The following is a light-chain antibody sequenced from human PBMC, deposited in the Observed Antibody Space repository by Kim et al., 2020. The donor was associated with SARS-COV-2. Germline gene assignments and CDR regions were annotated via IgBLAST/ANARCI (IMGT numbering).Light chain of an antibody. J-gene: IGKJ1*01. CDR1: QTISNW. Sequence: DIQMTQSPSTLSASVGDRVTITCRASQTISNWLAWYQQKPGKAPKLLIYTTSHLETGVPSRFSGSGYGTEFTLTISSLQPDDFATYYCRHFDTYSPWTFGQGTKVDIK. V-gene: IGKV1-5*03. CDR3: RHFDTYSPWT. CDR2: TTS.